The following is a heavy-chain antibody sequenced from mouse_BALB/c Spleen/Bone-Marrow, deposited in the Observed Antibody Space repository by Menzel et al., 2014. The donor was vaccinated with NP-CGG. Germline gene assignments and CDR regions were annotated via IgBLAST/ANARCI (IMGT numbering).Heavy chain of an antibody. CDR3: ARYYYGFYFDY. CDR2: IDPANGNT. D-gene: IGHD1-1*01. Sequence: EVQLQPAGAELVKPGASVKLSCTASGLNIKDNYMHWVKQRPEQGLEWIGRIDPANGNTKYDPKFQGKATITADTSSNTAYLQLSSLTSEDTAVYYCARYYYGFYFDYWGQGTTLTVSS. V-gene: IGHV14-3*02. J-gene: IGHJ2*01. CDR1: GLNIKDNY.